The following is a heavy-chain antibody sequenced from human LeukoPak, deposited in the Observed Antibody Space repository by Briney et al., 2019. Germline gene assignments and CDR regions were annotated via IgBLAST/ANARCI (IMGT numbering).Heavy chain of an antibody. Sequence: GGSLRLSCAASGFTFSGYTMSWVRQAPGKGLEWVPSISNIGNHIYYADSLKARFTISRDNAKSSLSLQMNRLRAEDTAVYYCARGRYYGSGIYAYFDSWGQGTLVTVSS. D-gene: IGHD3-10*01. CDR3: ARGRYYGSGIYAYFDS. CDR1: GFTFSGYT. V-gene: IGHV3-21*01. J-gene: IGHJ4*02. CDR2: ISNIGNHI.